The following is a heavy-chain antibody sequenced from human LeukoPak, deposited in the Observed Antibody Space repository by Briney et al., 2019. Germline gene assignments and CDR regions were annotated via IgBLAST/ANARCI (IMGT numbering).Heavy chain of an antibody. CDR3: ARHVGAARDWTFDY. V-gene: IGHV5-51*01. D-gene: IGHD6-6*01. Sequence: YRFTXCWXXXGRPMPXKGVXXXGXIYPGESDTRYSPSFEGKVTISEDKSKNTAYLQWSSLKASDTAMYYCARHVGAARDWTFDYWGQGTLVTVSS. J-gene: IGHJ4*02. CDR2: IYPGESDT. CDR1: YRFTXCW.